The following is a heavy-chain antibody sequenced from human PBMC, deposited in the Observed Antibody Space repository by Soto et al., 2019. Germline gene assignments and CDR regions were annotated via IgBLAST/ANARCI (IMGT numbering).Heavy chain of an antibody. CDR1: GVSVSSKSAA. J-gene: IGHJ5*02. Sequence: SQTLSLTCAISGVSVSSKSAAWNWIRQSPSRGLEWLGRTYYRSKWYSDYAVSVKRRISINPDTSKNQFSLQLNSVTPEDTAVYYRVRVTFEQLVHWFDPWGQGTLVTVSS. V-gene: IGHV6-1*01. CDR3: VRVTFEQLVHWFDP. CDR2: TYYRSKWYS. D-gene: IGHD6-13*01.